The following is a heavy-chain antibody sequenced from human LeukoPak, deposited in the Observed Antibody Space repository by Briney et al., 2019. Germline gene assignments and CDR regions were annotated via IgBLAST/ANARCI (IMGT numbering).Heavy chain of an antibody. J-gene: IGHJ4*02. Sequence: GGSLSLSCAASGFTFSSYWMSWVRQAPGKGLEGVANIKQDGSEKYYVDSVKGRFTISRDNAKNSLYLQMNSLRAEDTAVYYCARSITMVRGELWNYWGQGTLVTVSS. CDR1: GFTFSSYW. CDR3: ARSITMVRGELWNY. CDR2: IKQDGSEK. D-gene: IGHD3-10*01. V-gene: IGHV3-7*01.